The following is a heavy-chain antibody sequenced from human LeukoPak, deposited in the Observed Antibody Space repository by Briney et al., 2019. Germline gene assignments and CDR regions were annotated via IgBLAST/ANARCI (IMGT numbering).Heavy chain of an antibody. Sequence: PSETLSLTCTVSGGSISSYYWSWIRQPPGKGLEWLGYIYYSGSTDYNPSLKSRVTISVDTSKNQFSLKLSSVTAAVTAEDYCAKVMSYYDSSGYAQNVDHWGQGTLVTVSS. CDR1: GGSISSYY. J-gene: IGHJ4*02. V-gene: IGHV4-59*01. CDR2: IYYSGST. D-gene: IGHD3-22*01. CDR3: AKVMSYYDSSGYAQNVDH.